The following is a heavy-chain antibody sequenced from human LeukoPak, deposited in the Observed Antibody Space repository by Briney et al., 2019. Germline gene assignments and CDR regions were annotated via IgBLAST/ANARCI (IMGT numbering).Heavy chain of an antibody. CDR1: GFTFSSYS. J-gene: IGHJ4*02. V-gene: IGHV3-48*02. Sequence: PGGSLRLSCAASGFTFSSYSMNWVRQAPGKGLEWVSYISSSSNTIYYADSVKGRFTISRDNAKNSLYLQMNSLREEDTAVYYCARVGVRLPSDYWGQGTLVTVSS. CDR3: ARVGVRLPSDY. D-gene: IGHD3-16*01. CDR2: ISSSSNTI.